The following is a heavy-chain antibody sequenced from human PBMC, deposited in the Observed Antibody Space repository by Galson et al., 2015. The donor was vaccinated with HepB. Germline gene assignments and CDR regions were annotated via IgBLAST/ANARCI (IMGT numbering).Heavy chain of an antibody. CDR2: IKSKTDGGTT. J-gene: IGHJ6*02. D-gene: IGHD5-12*01. V-gene: IGHV3-15*01. CDR3: TTRGYSGYDSVIYYYYYGMDV. CDR1: GFTFSNAW. Sequence: SLRLSCAASGFTFSNAWMSWVRQAPGKGLEWVGRIKSKTDGGTTDYAAPVKGRFTISRDDSKNTLYLQMNSLKTEDTAVYYCTTRGYSGYDSVIYYYYYGMDVWGQGTTVTVSS.